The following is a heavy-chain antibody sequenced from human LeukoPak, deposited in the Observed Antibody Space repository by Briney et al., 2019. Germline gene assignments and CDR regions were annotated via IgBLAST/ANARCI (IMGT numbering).Heavy chain of an antibody. CDR2: IKQDGSEK. D-gene: IGHD3-22*01. CDR1: GFTFSSYW. CDR3: ARGGDFNYYDSSGYYY. V-gene: IGHV3-7*01. Sequence: GGSLRLSCAASGFTFSSYWMSWVRQAPGKGLEWVANIKQDGSEKYYVDSVKGRFTISRDNAKNSLYLQMNSLRAEDTAVYYCARGGDFNYYDSSGYYYWGQGTLVTVSS. J-gene: IGHJ4*02.